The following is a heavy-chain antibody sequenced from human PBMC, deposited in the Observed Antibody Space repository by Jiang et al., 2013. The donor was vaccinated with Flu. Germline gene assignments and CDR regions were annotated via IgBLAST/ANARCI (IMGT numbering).Heavy chain of an antibody. V-gene: IGHV4-30-4*01. CDR1: SSGDYY. D-gene: IGHD6-13*01. CDR3: ARDPAAGHFDY. CDR2: IFYSGST. Sequence: SSGDYYWSWIRQPHGRAVEWIGSIFYSGSTYYNPSLKSRVTMSVDTSKNQFSLKLSFVTAADTAVYFCARDPAAGHFDYWGQGALVTVSS. J-gene: IGHJ4*02.